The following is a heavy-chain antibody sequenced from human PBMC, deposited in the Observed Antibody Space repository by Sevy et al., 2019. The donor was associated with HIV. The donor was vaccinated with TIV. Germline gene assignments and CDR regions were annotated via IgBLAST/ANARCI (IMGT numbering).Heavy chain of an antibody. J-gene: IGHJ4*02. D-gene: IGHD4-4*01. V-gene: IGHV3-23*01. Sequence: GGSLRLSCAASGFTFSTYAMGWVRQAPGKGLEWVSSISDSGGATKYADSVNGRFIISKDNSNNTLYLQMNSLRVEDTAVYYCAKDAIMTTVISSFDSWGQGTLVTFSS. CDR2: ISDSGGAT. CDR1: GFTFSTYA. CDR3: AKDAIMTTVISSFDS.